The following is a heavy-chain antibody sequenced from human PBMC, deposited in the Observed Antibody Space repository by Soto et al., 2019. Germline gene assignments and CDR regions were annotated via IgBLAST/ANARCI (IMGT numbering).Heavy chain of an antibody. D-gene: IGHD3-22*01. Sequence: PGESLKISCKGSGYSFTSYWIGWVRQMPGKGLEWMGIIYPGDSDTRYSPSFQGQVTISADKSISTAYLQWSSLKASDTAMYYCARTLMYQLLGVNYYDSSGSGWFDPWGQGTLVTVSS. CDR2: IYPGDSDT. CDR1: GYSFTSYW. CDR3: ARTLMYQLLGVNYYDSSGSGWFDP. V-gene: IGHV5-51*01. J-gene: IGHJ5*02.